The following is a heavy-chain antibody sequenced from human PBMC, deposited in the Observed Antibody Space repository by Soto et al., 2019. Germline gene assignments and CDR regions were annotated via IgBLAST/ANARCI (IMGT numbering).Heavy chain of an antibody. CDR2: ISAYNGNT. Sequence: QVQLVQSGAEVKKPGASVKVSCKASGYTFTSYGISWVRQSHGQGLDWMGWISAYNGNTNYAQKLKGRVTMTTDTSTSPAYMELLSLRSDDTAVSYFARDSPPPREWGQGTLVTVSS. J-gene: IGHJ4*02. V-gene: IGHV1-18*01. CDR1: GYTFTSYG. CDR3: ARDSPPPRE.